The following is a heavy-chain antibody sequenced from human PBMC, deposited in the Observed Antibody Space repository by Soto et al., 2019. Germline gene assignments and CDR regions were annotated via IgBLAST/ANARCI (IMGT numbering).Heavy chain of an antibody. J-gene: IGHJ4*02. D-gene: IGHD3-16*02. V-gene: IGHV4-38-2*02. CDR3: ARDYYDYVWGSYRYTEYFDY. CDR1: GYSISSGYY. CDR2: IYHSGST. Sequence: TSETLSLTCAVSGYSISSGYYWGWIRQPPGKGLEWIGSIYHSGSTYYNPSLKSRVTISVDTSKNQFSLKLSSVTAADTAVYYCARDYYDYVWGSYRYTEYFDYWGQGTLVTVSS.